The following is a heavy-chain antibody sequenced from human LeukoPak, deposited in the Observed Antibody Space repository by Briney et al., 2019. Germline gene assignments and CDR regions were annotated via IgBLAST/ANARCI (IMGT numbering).Heavy chain of an antibody. CDR1: GGSFSGYY. D-gene: IGHD3-22*01. CDR3: ARHESYDSSLDY. V-gene: IGHV4-59*08. Sequence: SETLSLTCAVYGGSFSGYYWSWIRQPPGKGLEWIGYIYYSGSTNYNPSLKSRVTISVDTSKNQFSLKLSSVTAADTAVYYCARHESYDSSLDYWGQGTLVTVSS. CDR2: IYYSGST. J-gene: IGHJ4*02.